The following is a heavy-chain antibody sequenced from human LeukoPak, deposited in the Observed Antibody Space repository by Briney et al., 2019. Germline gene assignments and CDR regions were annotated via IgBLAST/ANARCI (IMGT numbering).Heavy chain of an antibody. V-gene: IGHV1-2*02. D-gene: IGHD2-15*01. CDR3: ARWDCSGGSCYDAFDI. Sequence: GASVKVSCKASGYTFTGYYIHWVRQAPGQGLEWMGWINPNSGGTNYVQKLQGRVTMTRDSSLSTGYMELSRVRSDDTAVYYCARWDCSGGSCYDAFDIWGQGTMVTVSS. CDR2: INPNSGGT. CDR1: GYTFTGYY. J-gene: IGHJ3*02.